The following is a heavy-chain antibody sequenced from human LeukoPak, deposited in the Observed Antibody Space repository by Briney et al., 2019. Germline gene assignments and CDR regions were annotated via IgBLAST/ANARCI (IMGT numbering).Heavy chain of an antibody. CDR3: ARWDDSAWAFGT. J-gene: IGHJ5*02. CDR2: FSLGGSGTT. D-gene: IGHD6-19*01. CDR1: GGSITSYS. Sequence: SETLSLTCIVSGGSITSYSWNWLRQSPGKGLEWIGYFSLGGSGTTSYTSSLKSRVTISRDTSKNQLSLKLTSVTAADTAVYYCARWDDSAWAFGTWGPGTLVTVSP. V-gene: IGHV4-59*08.